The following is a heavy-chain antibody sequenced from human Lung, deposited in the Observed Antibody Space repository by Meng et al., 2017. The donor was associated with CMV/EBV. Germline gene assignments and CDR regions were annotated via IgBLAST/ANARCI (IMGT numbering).Heavy chain of an antibody. Sequence: ASVKVSCKTSGYTFAGYYMNWVRQAPGQGLEWIGWIIPYSGATEYAQKFRGRVTMTRDTSTSTAYMELTSLTSDDSAVYFCAREGSVHLTTFAFWGQGTLVTVSS. CDR2: IIPYSGAT. J-gene: IGHJ4*02. V-gene: IGHV1-2*02. D-gene: IGHD1-1*01. CDR3: AREGSVHLTTFAF. CDR1: GYTFAGYY.